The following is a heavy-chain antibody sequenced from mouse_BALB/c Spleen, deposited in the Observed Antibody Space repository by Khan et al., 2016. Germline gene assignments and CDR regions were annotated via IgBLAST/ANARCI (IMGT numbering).Heavy chain of an antibody. J-gene: IGHJ2*01. V-gene: IGHV1S41*01. CDR1: GYTFTSYW. CDR3: ARRGTGYYFDY. D-gene: IGHD4-1*01. Sequence: DLVKPGASVKLSCKASGYTFTSYWINWIKQRPGQGLEWIGRIAPGSGSTYYNEMFKGKAPLTVDTSSSTAYIQLSSLSSEDSAVYFCARRGTGYYFDYWGQGTTLTVSS. CDR2: IAPGSGST.